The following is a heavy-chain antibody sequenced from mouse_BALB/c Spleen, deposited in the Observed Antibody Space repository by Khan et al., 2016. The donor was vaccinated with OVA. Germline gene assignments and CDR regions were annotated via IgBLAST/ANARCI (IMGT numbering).Heavy chain of an antibody. CDR3: ARLEDK. J-gene: IGHJ2*01. CDR2: IRAGGST. Sequence: QVQLKESGPGLVAPSQSLSITCTVSGFPLTSYGVHWVRQPPGKGLEWLGVIRAGGSTNYNSALMSGMSISKDNSKSQVFLKMNSLQTDATATDCCARLEDKWSQGTTLTVSS. CDR1: GFPLTSYG. V-gene: IGHV2-9*02.